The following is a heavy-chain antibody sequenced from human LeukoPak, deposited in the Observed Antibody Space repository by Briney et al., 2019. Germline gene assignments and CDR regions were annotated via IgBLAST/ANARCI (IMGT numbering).Heavy chain of an antibody. CDR3: AIDYGGNSGAFDI. D-gene: IGHD4-23*01. V-gene: IGHV1-8*03. CDR2: MNPNSGNT. Sequence: ASVKVSCKASGYTFTSYDINWVRQATGQGLEWMGWMNPNSGNTGYAQKFQGRITITRNTSISTAYMELSSLRSEDTAVYYCAIDYGGNSGAFDIWGQGTMVTVSS. J-gene: IGHJ3*02. CDR1: GYTFTSYD.